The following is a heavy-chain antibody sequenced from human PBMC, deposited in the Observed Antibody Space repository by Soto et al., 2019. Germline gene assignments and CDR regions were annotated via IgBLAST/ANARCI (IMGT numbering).Heavy chain of an antibody. Sequence: GASVKVSCKASGGTFSSYAISWVRQAPGQGLEWMGGIIPIFGTANYAQKFQGRVTITADESTSTAYMELSSLRSEDTAVYYCARDKVQWRVSYYYYGMDVWGQGTTVTVFS. J-gene: IGHJ6*02. CDR2: IIPIFGTA. V-gene: IGHV1-69*13. D-gene: IGHD6-19*01. CDR3: ARDKVQWRVSYYYYGMDV. CDR1: GGTFSSYA.